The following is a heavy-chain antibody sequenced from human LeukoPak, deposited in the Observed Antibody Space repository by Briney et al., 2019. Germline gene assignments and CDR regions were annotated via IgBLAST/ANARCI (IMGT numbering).Heavy chain of an antibody. J-gene: IGHJ6*02. CDR3: ARDPADHGDLREDAHYYALDV. CDR2: INTYNGNT. Sequence: ASVKVSCKASGYTFTTYGISWVRQAPGQGFEWMGWINTYNGNTNYAYKFRGRVTMTTDTSTRTVYMEVRSLRPDDTAVYYCARDPADHGDLREDAHYYALDVWGQGTTVTVSS. V-gene: IGHV1-18*04. CDR1: GYTFTTYG. D-gene: IGHD4-17*01.